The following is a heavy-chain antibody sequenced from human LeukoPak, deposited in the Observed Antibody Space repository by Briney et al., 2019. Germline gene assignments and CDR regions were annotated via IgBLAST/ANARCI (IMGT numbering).Heavy chain of an antibody. V-gene: IGHV3-48*04. CDR2: ISSSGSTI. Sequence: PGGSLRLSCAASGFTFSTYGMHWVRQAPGKGLEWVSYISSSGSTIYYADSVKGRFTISRDNAKNSLYLQMNSLRAEDTAVYYCARDLAVRSYSEVSTGYWGQGTLVTVSS. CDR3: ARDLAVRSYSEVSTGY. CDR1: GFTFSTYG. J-gene: IGHJ4*02. D-gene: IGHD2-21*01.